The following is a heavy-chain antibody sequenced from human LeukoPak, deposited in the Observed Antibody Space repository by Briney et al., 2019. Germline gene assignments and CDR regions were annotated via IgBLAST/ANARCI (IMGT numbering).Heavy chain of an antibody. V-gene: IGHV3-23*01. J-gene: IGHJ4*02. CDR3: AKRAGVSGVVGPFDY. CDR1: GYPFNSFA. Sequence: GGSLRLSCAVSGYPFNSFALSWVRQPAGKGLEWVSSISRSTETTLYAASVKGRFTISRDNSKSTGFLQMNHLRAEDTAIYYCAKRAGVSGVVGPFDYGRQETRV. CDR2: ISRSTETT. D-gene: IGHD2-8*02.